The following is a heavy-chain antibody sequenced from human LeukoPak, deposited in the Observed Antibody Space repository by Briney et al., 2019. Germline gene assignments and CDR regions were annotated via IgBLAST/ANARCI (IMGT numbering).Heavy chain of an antibody. CDR2: ISSSSSYI. Sequence: GGSLRPSCSASGFTFSTYWMSWVRQAPGKGLEWVSSISSSSSYIYYADSVKGRFTISRDSAKNSLYLQMNSLRAEDTAVYYCARESYGYFDYWGQGTLVTVSS. J-gene: IGHJ4*02. D-gene: IGHD3-10*01. CDR3: ARESYGYFDY. V-gene: IGHV3-21*01. CDR1: GFTFSTYW.